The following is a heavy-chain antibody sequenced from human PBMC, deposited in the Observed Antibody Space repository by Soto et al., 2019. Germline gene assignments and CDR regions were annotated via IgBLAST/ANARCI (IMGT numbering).Heavy chain of an antibody. D-gene: IGHD2-2*01. CDR3: ARDRKEKYQLLWYYHYGMDV. CDR1: GFTFSSYG. Sequence: GGSLRLSCAASGFTFSSYGMHWVRQAPGKGLEWVAVIWYDGSNKYYADSVKGRFTISRDNSKNTLYLQMNSLRAEDTAVYYCARDRKEKYQLLWYYHYGMDVWGQGTTVTVSS. V-gene: IGHV3-33*01. CDR2: IWYDGSNK. J-gene: IGHJ6*02.